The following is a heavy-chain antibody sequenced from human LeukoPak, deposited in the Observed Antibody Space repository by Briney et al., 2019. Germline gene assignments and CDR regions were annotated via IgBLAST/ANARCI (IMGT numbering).Heavy chain of an antibody. D-gene: IGHD3-22*01. Sequence: TLSLTCTVSGGSISSGDYYWSWIRQPPGKGLEWIGYMYYSGSTYYNPSLKSRATISVDTSKNQFSLKLSSVTAADTAVYYCARPYYYDSRIDPWGQGTLVTVSS. CDR3: ARPYYYDSRIDP. CDR1: GGSISSGDYY. J-gene: IGHJ5*02. CDR2: MYYSGST. V-gene: IGHV4-30-4*01.